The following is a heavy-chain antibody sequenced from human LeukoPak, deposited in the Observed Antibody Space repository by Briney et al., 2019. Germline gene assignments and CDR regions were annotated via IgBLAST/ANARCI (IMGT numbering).Heavy chain of an antibody. J-gene: IGHJ4*02. CDR2: ISGSGNYK. V-gene: IGHV3-21*01. CDR3: AKDTRHTSVTNFDS. D-gene: IGHD4-11*01. CDR1: GFTFSSYA. Sequence: GGSLRLSCATSGFTFSSYAVDWVRQAPGKGREWVSSISGSGNYKYYADSVWGRFTISRDDATNSLFLQMNSVRAEDTAIYYCAKDTRHTSVTNFDSWGQGTLVTVS.